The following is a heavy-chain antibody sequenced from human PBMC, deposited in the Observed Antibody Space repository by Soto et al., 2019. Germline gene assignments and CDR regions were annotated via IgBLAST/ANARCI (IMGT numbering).Heavy chain of an antibody. J-gene: IGHJ6*02. CDR3: ARTIVATIRNYYYYGMDV. V-gene: IGHV2-70*01. Sequence: TLSLTCTVSGGSVSSGSYYWSWIRQPPGKALKWLALIDWDDDKYYRTSLKTRLTISKDTSKNQVVLTMTNVDPVDTATYYCARTIVATIRNYYYYGMDVWGQGTTVTSP. D-gene: IGHD5-12*01. CDR1: GGSVSSGSYY. CDR2: IDWDDDK.